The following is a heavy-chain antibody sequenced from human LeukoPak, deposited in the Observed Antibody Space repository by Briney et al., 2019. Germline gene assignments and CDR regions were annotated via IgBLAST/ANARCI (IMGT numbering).Heavy chain of an antibody. D-gene: IGHD1-1*01. V-gene: IGHV3-20*04. CDR2: INWKGGST. J-gene: IGHJ4*02. CDR3: VRGNGNYYFDY. CDR1: GFTFXGXX. Sequence: SGGSLRLSCAASGFTFXGXXXTXVXXXPGXXLXWVSGINWKGGSTDYADSVKGRFTISRDNAKKSLYLQMNSLRAEDTAFYYCVRGNGNYYFDYWGQGTLVTVSS.